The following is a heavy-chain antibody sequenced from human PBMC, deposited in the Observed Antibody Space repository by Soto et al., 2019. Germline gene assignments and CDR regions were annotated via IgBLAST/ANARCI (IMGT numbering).Heavy chain of an antibody. CDR2: VSNDGSNK. D-gene: IGHD6-19*01. V-gene: IGHV3-30*18. J-gene: IGHJ4*02. CDR3: AKVLLTYTSGWYHPHFDY. Sequence: QVQLVESGGGVVQPGRSLRLSCAASGFTFSSYVMHWVRQAPGKGLEWVAVVSNDGSNKDYADSVKGRFTISRDNSKNTLYLQMNSLRAEDTAVYYCAKVLLTYTSGWYHPHFDYWGQATLVTVSS. CDR1: GFTFSSYV.